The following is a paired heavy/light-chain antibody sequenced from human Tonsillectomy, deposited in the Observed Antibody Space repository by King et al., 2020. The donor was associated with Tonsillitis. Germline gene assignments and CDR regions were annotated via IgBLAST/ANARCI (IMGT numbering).Light chain of an antibody. Sequence: EIVLTQSPGTLSLSPGERATLSCRASQSVSSDCLAWYQQRPGQPPRLLIYGVSSRATGIPDRFSGSGSGTVFTLTISRLEPEDFAVYYCHHYGSSPYTFGQGTKLEIK. CDR1: QSVSSDC. CDR3: HHYGSSPYT. J-gene: IGKJ2*01. V-gene: IGKV3-20*01. CDR2: GVS.
Heavy chain of an antibody. V-gene: IGHV6-1*01. J-gene: IGHJ6*03. Sequence: QVQLQQSGPGLVKPSQTLSLTCDISGDSVSRNGAAWNWIRQSPSRGLEWLGRIYYRSEWYGDYAVSVKSRINISPEPSKNRFSLQLNSVTPNDTAVYYCARGSSSRYSYFYMDVWGKGTTVTVSS. CDR2: IYYRSEWYG. D-gene: IGHD6-13*01. CDR3: ARGSSSRYSYFYMDV. CDR1: GDSVSRNGAA.